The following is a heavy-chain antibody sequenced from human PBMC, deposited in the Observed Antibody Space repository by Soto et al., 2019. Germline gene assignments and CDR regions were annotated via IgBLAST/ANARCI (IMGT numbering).Heavy chain of an antibody. Sequence: SETLSLTCAGSSGSIDNVYWWSWVRQSPGKGLEWIGETPHDGVTNYNPSLEGRVTISIDKSKNQFYLDLNSVTAADTAVYYCARHNYDSSGYYHYYYGMDVWGQGTTVT. CDR2: TPHDGVT. CDR3: ARHNYDSSGYYHYYYGMDV. CDR1: SGSIDNVYW. J-gene: IGHJ6*02. D-gene: IGHD3-22*01. V-gene: IGHV4-4*02.